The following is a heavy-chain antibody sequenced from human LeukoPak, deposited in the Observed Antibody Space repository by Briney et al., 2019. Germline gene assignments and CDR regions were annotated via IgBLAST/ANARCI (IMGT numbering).Heavy chain of an antibody. D-gene: IGHD3-10*01. CDR1: GFTFDDYA. CDR3: AKDRGSMVRGVIAS. Sequence: GGSLRLSCAASGFTFDDYAMHWVRQAPGKGLEWVSGISWNSGSIGYADSVKGRFTISRDNAKNSLYLQMNSLRAEDTALYYCAKDRGSMVRGVIASWGQGILVTVSS. CDR2: ISWNSGSI. V-gene: IGHV3-9*01. J-gene: IGHJ4*02.